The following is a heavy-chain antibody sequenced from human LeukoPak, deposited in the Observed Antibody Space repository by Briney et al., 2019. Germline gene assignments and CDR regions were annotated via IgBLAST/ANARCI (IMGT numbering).Heavy chain of an antibody. CDR2: INHSGST. Sequence: PETLSLTCAVYGGSFSGYYWSWIRQPPGKGLEWIGEINHSGSTNYNPSLKSRVTISVDTSKNQFSLRLSSVTAADTAVYYCARDDYGDYGRSWGQGTLVTVSS. V-gene: IGHV4-34*01. J-gene: IGHJ4*02. CDR3: ARDDYGDYGRS. CDR1: GGSFSGYY. D-gene: IGHD4-17*01.